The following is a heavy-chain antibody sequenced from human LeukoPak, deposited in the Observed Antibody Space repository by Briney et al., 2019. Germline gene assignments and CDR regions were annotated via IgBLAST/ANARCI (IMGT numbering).Heavy chain of an antibody. CDR3: ARESRIADPYYYYYGMDV. D-gene: IGHD6-13*01. CDR2: IYYSGST. Sequence: SETLSLTCTVSGGSISSGDYYRSWIRQPPGKGLEWIGYIYYSGSTYYNPFLKSRVTISVDTSKNQFSLKLSSVTAADTAVYYCARESRIADPYYYYYGMDVWGQGTTVTVSS. V-gene: IGHV4-30-4*01. J-gene: IGHJ6*02. CDR1: GGSISSGDYY.